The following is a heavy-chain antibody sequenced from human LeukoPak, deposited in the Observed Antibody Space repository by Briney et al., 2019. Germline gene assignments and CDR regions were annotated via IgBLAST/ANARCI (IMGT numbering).Heavy chain of an antibody. V-gene: IGHV1-2*02. CDR2: INPNSGDT. J-gene: IGHJ4*02. Sequence: ASVKVSCKASGYTFTGYYIHWVRQAPGQGLEWMGWINPNSGDTNYAQKFQGRVTMTRDTSISTAYMELSRLRSDDTAVYYCGRSYVDIAATILGFWGQGTLVTVPS. D-gene: IGHD5-12*01. CDR3: GRSYVDIAATILGF. CDR1: GYTFTGYY.